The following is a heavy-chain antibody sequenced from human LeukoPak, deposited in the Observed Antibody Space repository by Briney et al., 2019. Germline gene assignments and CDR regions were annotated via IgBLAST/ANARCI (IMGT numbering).Heavy chain of an antibody. CDR3: ARAPLRYYDYVWGSYPNY. J-gene: IGHJ4*02. V-gene: IGHV3-30*04. CDR1: GFTFSSYA. Sequence: PGRSLRLSCAASGFTFSSYAIHWVRQAPGQGLEWVAVISYDGSNKYYADSVKGRFTISRDNSKNTLYLQMNSLRAEDTAVYYCARAPLRYYDYVWGSYPNYWGQGTLVTVSS. D-gene: IGHD3-16*02. CDR2: ISYDGSNK.